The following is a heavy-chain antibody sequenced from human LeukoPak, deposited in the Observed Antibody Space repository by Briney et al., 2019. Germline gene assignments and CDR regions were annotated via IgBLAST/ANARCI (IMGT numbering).Heavy chain of an antibody. CDR2: IYYSGST. J-gene: IGHJ4*02. D-gene: IGHD6-19*01. V-gene: IGHV4-59*01. Sequence: SETLSLTCTVPGGSISSYYWSWIRQPPGKGLEWIGYIYYSGSTNYNPSLKSRVTISVDTSKNQFSLKLSSVTAADTAVCYCARAVAAGWLVFDYWGQGTLVTVSS. CDR3: ARAVAAGWLVFDY. CDR1: GGSISSYY.